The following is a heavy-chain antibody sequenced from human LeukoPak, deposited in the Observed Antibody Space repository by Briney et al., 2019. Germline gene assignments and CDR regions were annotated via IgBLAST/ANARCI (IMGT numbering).Heavy chain of an antibody. V-gene: IGHV4-4*07. CDR3: ARGIVATTKTVGNRAAAGRDYYYYMDV. CDR1: GGSISSYY. Sequence: SETLSLTCTVSGGSISSYYWSWIRQPAGKGLEWIGRIYTSGSTNYNPSLKSRVTMSVDTSMNQFSLKLSSVTAADTAVYYCARGIVATTKTVGNRAAAGRDYYYYMDVWGKGITVTVSS. D-gene: IGHD5-12*01. J-gene: IGHJ6*03. CDR2: IYTSGST.